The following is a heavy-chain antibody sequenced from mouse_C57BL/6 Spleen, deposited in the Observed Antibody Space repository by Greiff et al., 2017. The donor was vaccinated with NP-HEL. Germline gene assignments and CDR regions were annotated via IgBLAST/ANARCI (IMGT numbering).Heavy chain of an antibody. CDR2: ISYDGSN. CDR1: GYSITSGYY. J-gene: IGHJ4*01. D-gene: IGHD1-3*01. Sequence: DVQLQESGPGLVKPSQSLSLTCSVTGYSITSGYYWNWIRQFPGNKLEWMGYISYDGSNNYNPSLKNRISITRDTSKNQFFLKLNSVTTEDTATYYCARAGSSFYYAMDYWGQGTSVTVSS. V-gene: IGHV3-6*01. CDR3: ARAGSSFYYAMDY.